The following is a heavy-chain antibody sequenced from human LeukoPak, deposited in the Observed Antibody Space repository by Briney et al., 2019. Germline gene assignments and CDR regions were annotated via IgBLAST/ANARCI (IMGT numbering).Heavy chain of an antibody. D-gene: IGHD6-13*01. V-gene: IGHV1-69*04. CDR3: ARISVAAAGGYYYYYGMDV. CDR1: GGTFSSYA. J-gene: IGHJ6*02. Sequence: GASVKVSCKASGGTFSSYAISWVRQAPGQGLEWMGRIIPILGIANYAQKFQGRVTITADKSTSTAYTELSSLRSEDTAVYYCARISVAAAGGYYYYYGMDVWGQGTTVTVSS. CDR2: IIPILGIA.